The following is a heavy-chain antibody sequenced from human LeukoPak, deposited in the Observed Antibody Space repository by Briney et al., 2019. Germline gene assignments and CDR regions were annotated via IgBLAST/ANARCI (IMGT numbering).Heavy chain of an antibody. J-gene: IGHJ6*02. CDR3: ARFRIHYGSGRPSGLDV. CDR1: ENTFTNYY. Sequence: ASVKVSCKASENTFTNYYMHWVRQAPGQGLEWLGLINPNGGRTSYAQNFQGRVTMTRNTSTSTAYMDLSSLSSDDTAVYYCARFRIHYGSGRPSGLDVWGQGTTVTVSS. CDR2: INPNGGRT. V-gene: IGHV1-46*01. D-gene: IGHD3-10*01.